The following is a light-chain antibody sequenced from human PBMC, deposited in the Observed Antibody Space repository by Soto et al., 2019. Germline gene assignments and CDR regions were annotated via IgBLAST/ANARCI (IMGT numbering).Light chain of an antibody. CDR3: QQYGRTPYT. Sequence: ETVVTQSPGTLSLSPGERATLSCRASQSVDSNYLAWYQQKPGQAPRLLIYGASTRATGIPDRFSGSGSGTDFTLNISKLEPEDFAVYHCQQYGRTPYTFGQGTKLEIK. V-gene: IGKV3-20*01. CDR1: QSVDSNY. CDR2: GAS. J-gene: IGKJ2*01.